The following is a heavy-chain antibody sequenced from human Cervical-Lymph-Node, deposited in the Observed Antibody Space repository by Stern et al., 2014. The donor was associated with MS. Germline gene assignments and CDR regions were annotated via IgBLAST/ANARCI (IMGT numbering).Heavy chain of an antibody. D-gene: IGHD2-8*01. CDR3: ARDKMHAFDY. Sequence: QVQLVQSGTEVKKPGDSVLVSCKASGYTFTTYGITWVRQAPGQGLEWMGWISADSGNAKYAQKFQDRVTMTRDTTTGTAYMEVRSLRSEDTAVYYCARDKMHAFDYWGQGTQVTVPS. CDR1: GYTFTTYG. J-gene: IGHJ4*02. V-gene: IGHV1-18*01. CDR2: ISADSGNA.